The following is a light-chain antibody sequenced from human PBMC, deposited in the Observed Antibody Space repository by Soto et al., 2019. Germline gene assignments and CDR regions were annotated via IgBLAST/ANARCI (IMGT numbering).Light chain of an antibody. CDR1: QGXXXX. CDR3: QQLNSYPRT. V-gene: IGKV1-9*01. CDR2: AAS. Sequence: IXLTQSPSSLSASVGDRVTITCRAXQGXXXXLAWYQQKPGKAPKLLIYAASTLQSGVPSRFSGSGSGRDFTLTISSLQPEDFATYYCQQLNSYPRTFGQGTKVEIK. J-gene: IGKJ1*01.